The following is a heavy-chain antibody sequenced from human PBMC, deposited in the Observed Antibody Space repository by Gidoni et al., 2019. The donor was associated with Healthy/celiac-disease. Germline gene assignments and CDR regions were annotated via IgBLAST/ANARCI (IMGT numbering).Heavy chain of an antibody. CDR2: ISYDGRNK. CDR1: GFTFSSYA. Sequence: QVQLVESGGGVVQHGRSLRLPCAASGFTFSSYAMHWVRQAPGKGLEWVAVISYDGRNKYYADSVKGRFTISRDNSKNTLYLQMNSLRAEDTAVYYCARGGATYDYWGQGTLVTVSS. V-gene: IGHV3-30-3*01. J-gene: IGHJ4*02. D-gene: IGHD1-26*01. CDR3: ARGGATYDY.